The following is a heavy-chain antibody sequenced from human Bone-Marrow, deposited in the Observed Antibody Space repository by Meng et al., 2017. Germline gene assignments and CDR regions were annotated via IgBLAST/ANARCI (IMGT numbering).Heavy chain of an antibody. CDR3: AREETEQWLDKWFDP. V-gene: IGHV3-11*06. CDR1: GFTFSDYY. Sequence: GESLKISCAASGFTFSDYYMSWIRQAPGKGLEWVSYISSSSSYIYYADSVKGRFTISRDNSKNSLYLQMNSLRAEDTAVYYCAREETEQWLDKWFDPWGQGTLVTVSS. CDR2: ISSSSSYI. D-gene: IGHD6-19*01. J-gene: IGHJ5*02.